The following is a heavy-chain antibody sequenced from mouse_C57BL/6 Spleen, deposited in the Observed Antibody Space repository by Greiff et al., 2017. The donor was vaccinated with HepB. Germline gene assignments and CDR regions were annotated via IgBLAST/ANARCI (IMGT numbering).Heavy chain of an antibody. CDR3: TREAYYSNNAMDY. V-gene: IGHV5-9-1*02. D-gene: IGHD2-5*01. CDR1: GFTFSSYA. Sequence: EVKLMESGEGLVKPGGSLKLSCAASGFTFSSYAMSWVRQTPEKRLEWVAYISSGGDYIYYADTVKGRFTISRDNARNTLYLQMSSLKSEDTAMYYCTREAYYSNNAMDYWGQGTSVTVSS. CDR2: ISSGGDYI. J-gene: IGHJ4*01.